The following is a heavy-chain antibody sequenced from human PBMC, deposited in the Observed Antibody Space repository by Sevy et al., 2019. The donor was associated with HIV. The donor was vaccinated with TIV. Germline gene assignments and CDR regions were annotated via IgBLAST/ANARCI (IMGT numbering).Heavy chain of an antibody. V-gene: IGHV1-8*01. CDR3: ARGLSGS. D-gene: IGHD5-12*01. J-gene: IGHJ5*02. Sequence: ASVKVSCKACGYRFTSSDINWVRQATGQGLEWMGWMNPNSGNTGYAQKFQGRVTMTRNTSISTAYMELTNLRSDDTAVYYCARGLSGSWGQGTLVTVSS. CDR1: GYRFTSSD. CDR2: MNPNSGNT.